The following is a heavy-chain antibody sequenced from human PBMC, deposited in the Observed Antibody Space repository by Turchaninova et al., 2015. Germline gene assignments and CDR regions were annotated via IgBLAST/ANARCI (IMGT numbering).Heavy chain of an antibody. V-gene: IGHV2-5*02. J-gene: IGHJ4*02. CDR2: IYWDDDK. CDR3: AQFMYSGSYYDY. Sequence: QITLQESGPTVVKPTQTLPLPCPFSGFSLSTYGVGVGLFRQPPGKALEWLALIYWDDDKRYSPSLNSMLTITKDTSKNQVVLTMTNMDPVDTATYFCAQFMYSGSYYDYWGQGTLVTVSS. D-gene: IGHD1-26*01. CDR1: GFSLSTYGVG.